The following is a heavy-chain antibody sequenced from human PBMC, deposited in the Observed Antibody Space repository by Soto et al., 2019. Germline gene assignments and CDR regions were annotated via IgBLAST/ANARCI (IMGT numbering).Heavy chain of an antibody. CDR2: ISYDGSNK. CDR3: ARARYYAPGPQLDY. V-gene: IGHV3-30-3*01. CDR1: GFTFSSYA. Sequence: QVQLVESGGGVVQPGRSLRLSCAASGFTFSSYAMHWVRQAPGKGLEWVAVISYDGSNKYYADSVKGRFTISRDNSKNTLYLQMNSLRAEDTAVYYCARARYYAPGPQLDYWGQGTLVTVSS. D-gene: IGHD2-2*01. J-gene: IGHJ4*02.